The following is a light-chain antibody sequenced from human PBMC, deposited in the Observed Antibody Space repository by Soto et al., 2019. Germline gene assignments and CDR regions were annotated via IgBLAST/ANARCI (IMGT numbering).Light chain of an antibody. J-gene: IGLJ1*01. V-gene: IGLV2-14*01. CDR1: SSDVGAYNY. Sequence: QSVLTQPASVSGSPGQSIAISCTGTSSDVGAYNYVSWYQQHPGKAPKLMIYDVSNRPSGVSNRFSGSKSGNTASLTISGLQAEDEADHYCTSDTTSGNYVFGTGTKVTVL. CDR3: TSDTTSGNYV. CDR2: DVS.